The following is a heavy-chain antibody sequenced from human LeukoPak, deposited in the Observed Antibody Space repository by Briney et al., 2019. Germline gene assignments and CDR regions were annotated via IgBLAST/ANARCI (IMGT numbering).Heavy chain of an antibody. D-gene: IGHD3-10*01. CDR3: AREVVRRVIKYYYYGMDV. Sequence: GGSLRLSCAASGFTFSSYSMNWVRQAPGKGLEWVSVIYSGGSTYYADSVKGRFTISRDNSKNTLYLQMNSLRAEDTAVYYCAREVVRRVIKYYYYGMDVWGQGTTVTVSS. J-gene: IGHJ6*02. V-gene: IGHV3-53*01. CDR1: GFTFSSYS. CDR2: IYSGGST.